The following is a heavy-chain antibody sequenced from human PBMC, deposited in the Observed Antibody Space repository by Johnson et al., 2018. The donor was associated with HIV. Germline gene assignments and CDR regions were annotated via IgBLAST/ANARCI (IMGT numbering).Heavy chain of an antibody. CDR3: ARGHSPDAFDI. D-gene: IGHD6-13*01. Sequence: QVQLVESGGGVVQPGTSLRLSCTASGFAFSSYALQWVRQAPGTGLAWVAVMSYDGISDYNADSVKGRFTISRDNSKNTLYLQMNRLRADDTAVYYCARGHSPDAFDIWGQGTIVTVSS. V-gene: IGHV3-30*04. CDR1: GFAFSSYA. J-gene: IGHJ3*02. CDR2: MSYDGISD.